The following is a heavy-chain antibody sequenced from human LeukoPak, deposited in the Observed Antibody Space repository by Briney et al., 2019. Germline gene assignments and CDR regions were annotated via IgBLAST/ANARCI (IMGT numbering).Heavy chain of an antibody. D-gene: IGHD3-10*01. J-gene: IGHJ3*02. V-gene: IGHV4-59*01. Sequence: KTSETLSLTCTVSGGSISSYYWSWIRQPPGKGLEWIGYIYCSGSTNYNPSLKSRVTISVDTSKNQFSLKLSSVTAADTAVYYCAREVLNSYYYGSGSHYKMVNAFDIWGQGTMVTVSS. CDR3: AREVLNSYYYGSGSHYKMVNAFDI. CDR2: IYCSGST. CDR1: GGSISSYY.